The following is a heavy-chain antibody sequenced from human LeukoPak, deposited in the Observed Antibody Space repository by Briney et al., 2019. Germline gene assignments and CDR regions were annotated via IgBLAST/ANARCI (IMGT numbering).Heavy chain of an antibody. CDR1: GFTFSSYA. CDR3: AKLMGAYSYYGMDV. V-gene: IGHV3-23*01. Sequence: GGSLRLSCAASGFTFSSYAMSWVRQAPGKGLEWVSAISGSGGSTCYADSVKGRFTISRDNSKNTLYLQMNRLRAEDTALYYCAKLMGAYSYYGMDVWGRGTAVTVSS. J-gene: IGHJ6*02. CDR2: ISGSGGST. D-gene: IGHD4/OR15-4a*01.